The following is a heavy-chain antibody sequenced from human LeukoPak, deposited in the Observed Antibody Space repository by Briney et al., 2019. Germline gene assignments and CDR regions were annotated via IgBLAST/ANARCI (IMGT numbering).Heavy chain of an antibody. CDR3: ASRYGSGSQYFDY. CDR2: ISTYNGST. D-gene: IGHD3-10*01. CDR1: GYSFTSYG. Sequence: GASVKVSCKASGYSFTSYGLTWVRQAPGQGLEWMGWISTYNGSTNYAQKFQGRVTMTRNTSISTAHMELSSLRSDDTAVYYCASRYGSGSQYFDYWGQGTLVTVSS. J-gene: IGHJ4*02. V-gene: IGHV1-18*01.